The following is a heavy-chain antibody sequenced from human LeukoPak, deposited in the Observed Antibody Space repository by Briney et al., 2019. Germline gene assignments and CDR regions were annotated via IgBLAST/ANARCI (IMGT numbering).Heavy chain of an antibody. CDR1: GFTLSSYE. CDR3: ARDGGYSGYDDYYYYMDV. CDR2: IISSGSTI. Sequence: GGSLRLSCAASGFTLSSYEMNWVRQAPGKVLEWVSYIISSGSTIYYTDSVKGRLTISRDNAKNSLYLQINSLRAEDTAVYYCARDGGYSGYDDYYYYMDVWGKGTTVTISS. D-gene: IGHD5-12*01. V-gene: IGHV3-48*03. J-gene: IGHJ6*03.